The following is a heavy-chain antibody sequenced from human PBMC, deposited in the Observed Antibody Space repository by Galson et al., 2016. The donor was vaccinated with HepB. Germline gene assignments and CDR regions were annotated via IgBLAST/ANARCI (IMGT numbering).Heavy chain of an antibody. Sequence: PALVKPTQTLTLTCTFSGFSLSTSGVGVGWIRQAPGKALEWLALINWDDYKRYSPSLRSRLTITKDTSKNQVVLTMTNMDPVDTATYYFAHKGTAGGFDPWGQGTLVTVSS. CDR2: INWDDYK. CDR3: AHKGTAGGFDP. J-gene: IGHJ5*02. CDR1: GFSLSTSGVG. D-gene: IGHD1-7*01. V-gene: IGHV2-5*02.